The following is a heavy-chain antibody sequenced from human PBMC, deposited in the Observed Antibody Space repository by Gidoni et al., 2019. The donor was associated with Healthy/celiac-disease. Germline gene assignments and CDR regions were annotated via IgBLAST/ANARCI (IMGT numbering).Heavy chain of an antibody. J-gene: IGHJ4*02. CDR1: GFTFSSYD. CDR3: ARDGGIAAPGDY. CDR2: ISSIGSTI. V-gene: IGHV3-48*03. Sequence: EVQLVESGGGLVQPGGSLRLSCAASGFTFSSYDMNWVRQAPGKGLEGVSYISSIGSTIYYADSVKGRFTISRDNAKNSLYLQMNSLRAEDTAVYYCARDGGIAAPGDYWGQGTLVTVSS. D-gene: IGHD6-13*01.